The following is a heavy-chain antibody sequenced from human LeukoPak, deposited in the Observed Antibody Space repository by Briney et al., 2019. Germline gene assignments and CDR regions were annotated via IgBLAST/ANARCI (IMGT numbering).Heavy chain of an antibody. V-gene: IGHV4-34*01. J-gene: IGHJ4*02. CDR3: AGGVGSSWYGD. Sequence: SETLSLTCAVYGGSFSGYYWSWIRQPPGKGLEWIGEINHSGSTNYNPSLKSRVTISVDTSKNQFSLKLSSVTAADTAVYYCAGGVGSSWYGDWGQGTLVTVSS. CDR1: GGSFSGYY. CDR2: INHSGST. D-gene: IGHD6-13*01.